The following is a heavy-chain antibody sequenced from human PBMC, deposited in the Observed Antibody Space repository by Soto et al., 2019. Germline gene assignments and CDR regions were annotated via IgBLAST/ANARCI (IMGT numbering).Heavy chain of an antibody. V-gene: IGHV1-69*13. D-gene: IGHD6-13*01. CDR1: GGTFSSYA. CDR2: IIPIFGTA. Sequence: SVKVSCKASGGTFSSYAISWVRQAPGQGLEWMGGIIPIFGTANYAQKFQGRVTITADESTSTAYMELSSLRSEDTAVYYCARAQYSSSWYPSYGMDVGGQGTTVTVSS. J-gene: IGHJ6*02. CDR3: ARAQYSSSWYPSYGMDV.